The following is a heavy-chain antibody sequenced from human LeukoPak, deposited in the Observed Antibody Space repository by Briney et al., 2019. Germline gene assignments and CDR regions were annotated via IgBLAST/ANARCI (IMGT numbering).Heavy chain of an antibody. D-gene: IGHD2-8*01. CDR3: AKEDGVPLETSTTKGLDY. CDR2: IRHDGGDK. CDR1: GFTFSSYG. J-gene: IGHJ4*02. V-gene: IGHV3-30*02. Sequence: AGGSLRLSCAASGFTFSSYGMHWVRQAPGKGLEWVAFIRHDGGDKSYADSVKGRFTISRDNAKNTLYLQMNSLRAEDTAVYYCAKEDGVPLETSTTKGLDYWGQGTLVSVSS.